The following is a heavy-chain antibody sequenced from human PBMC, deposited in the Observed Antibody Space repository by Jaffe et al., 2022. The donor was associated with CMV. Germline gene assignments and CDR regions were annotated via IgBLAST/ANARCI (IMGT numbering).Heavy chain of an antibody. Sequence: QVQLQESGPGLVKPSETLSLTCTVSGGSISSYYWSWIRQPPGKGLEWIGYIYYSGSTNYNPSLKSRVTISVDTSKNQFSLKLSSVTAADTAVYYCARNGAPKDCGGDCSYNWFDPWGQGTLVTVSS. CDR2: IYYSGST. V-gene: IGHV4-59*01. J-gene: IGHJ5*02. CDR1: GGSISSYY. CDR3: ARNGAPKDCGGDCSYNWFDP. D-gene: IGHD2-21*02.